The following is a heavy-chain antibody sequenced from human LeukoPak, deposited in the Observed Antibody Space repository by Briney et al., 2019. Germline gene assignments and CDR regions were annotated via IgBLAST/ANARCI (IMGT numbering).Heavy chain of an antibody. CDR1: GGSISSYY. D-gene: IGHD5-12*01. V-gene: IGHV4-59*01. CDR2: IYYSGST. CDR3: ARRSGHDYFDYYYGMDV. Sequence: SETLSPTCTVSGGSISSYYWSWIRQPPGKGLEWIGYIYYSGSTNYNPSLKSRVTISVDTSKNQFSLKLSSVTAADTAVYYCARRSGHDYFDYYYGMDVWGQGTTVTVSS. J-gene: IGHJ6*02.